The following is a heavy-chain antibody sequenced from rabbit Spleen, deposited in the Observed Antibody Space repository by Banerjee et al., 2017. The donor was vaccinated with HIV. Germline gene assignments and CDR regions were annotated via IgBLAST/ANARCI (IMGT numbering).Heavy chain of an antibody. CDR3: ARDLVGVIGWNFYL. D-gene: IGHD1-1*01. Sequence: EQLEESGGGLVKPEGSLTLTCKASGVSFSDKDVMCWVRQAPGKGLEWISCIAGSSSGFTYSATWATGRFTISRTSSTTVTLRMTSLTAADRAAYFCARDLVGVIGWNFYLWGQGTLVTVS. J-gene: IGHJ6*01. CDR2: IAGSSSGFT. CDR1: GVSFSDKDV. V-gene: IGHV1S45*01.